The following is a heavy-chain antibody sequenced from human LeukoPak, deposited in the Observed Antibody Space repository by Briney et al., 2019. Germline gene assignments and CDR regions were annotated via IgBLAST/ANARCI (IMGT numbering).Heavy chain of an antibody. V-gene: IGHV4-34*01. CDR1: GGSISSYC. Sequence: SETLSLTYTVSGGSISSYCWSWIRQPPGKGLEWIGEISHSGSTDYNPSLKSRVTISIDTSKNQFSLQLSSVTAADTAVYYCARRSGYSSSSGRGYWGQGTLVTVSS. D-gene: IGHD6-6*01. CDR3: ARRSGYSSSSGRGY. CDR2: ISHSGST. J-gene: IGHJ4*02.